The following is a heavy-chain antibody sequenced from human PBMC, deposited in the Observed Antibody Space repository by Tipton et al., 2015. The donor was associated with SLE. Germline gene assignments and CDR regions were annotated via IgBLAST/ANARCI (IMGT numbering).Heavy chain of an antibody. V-gene: IGHV4-34*01. Sequence: TLSLTCTVYGASFSGYYWNWIRQSPRKGLEWIGEISPSGSINYNPSLKSRVTISVDTSKNQFSLNVSSVTAADTAVYYCARSSGAPDIGYLYYFDYWGQGTLVTVSS. D-gene: IGHD3-22*01. CDR1: GASFSGYY. J-gene: IGHJ4*02. CDR2: ISPSGSI. CDR3: ARSSGAPDIGYLYYFDY.